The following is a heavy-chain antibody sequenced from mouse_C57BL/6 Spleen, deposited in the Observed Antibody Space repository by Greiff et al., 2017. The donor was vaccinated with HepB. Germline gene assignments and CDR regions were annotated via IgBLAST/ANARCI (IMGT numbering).Heavy chain of an antibody. V-gene: IGHV5-9*01. CDR3: ARRDFRYFDV. Sequence: EVKLVESGGGLVKPGGSLKLSCAASGFTFSSYTMSWVRQTPEKRLEWVATISGGGGNTYYPDSVKGRFTISRDNAKNTLYLQMSSLRSEDTALYYCARRDFRYFDVWGTGTTFTVSS. J-gene: IGHJ1*03. CDR2: ISGGGGNT. CDR1: GFTFSSYT.